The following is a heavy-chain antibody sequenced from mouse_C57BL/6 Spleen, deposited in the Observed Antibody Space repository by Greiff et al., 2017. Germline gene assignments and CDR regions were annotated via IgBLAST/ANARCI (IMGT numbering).Heavy chain of an antibody. CDR2: IDPSDSET. J-gene: IGHJ1*03. V-gene: IGHV1-52*01. CDR3: ARFDYSRCFDV. CDR1: GYTFTSYW. Sequence: QVQLQQPGAELVRPGSSVKLSCKASGYTFTSYWMHWVKQRPIQGLELIGIIDPSDSETHYNQKFKDKATLTVDKSSSTAYMQLSSLTSEDSAVYYCARFDYSRCFDVWGTGTTVTVSS. D-gene: IGHD2-4*01.